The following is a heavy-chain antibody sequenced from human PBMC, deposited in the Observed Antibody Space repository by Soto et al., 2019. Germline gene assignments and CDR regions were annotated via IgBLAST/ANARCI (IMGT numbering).Heavy chain of an antibody. CDR3: ASHSSSWYVVDY. V-gene: IGHV3-48*02. Sequence: EVQLVESGGGLVQPGGSLRLSCAASGFTFSRYSMNWVRQAPGKGLEWISYISSSSTIYYADSVKGRFTISRDNAKNVVYLQMNSLRDEDTAVYYCASHSSSWYVVDYWGQGTLVTVSS. J-gene: IGHJ4*02. CDR2: ISSSSTI. D-gene: IGHD6-13*01. CDR1: GFTFSRYS.